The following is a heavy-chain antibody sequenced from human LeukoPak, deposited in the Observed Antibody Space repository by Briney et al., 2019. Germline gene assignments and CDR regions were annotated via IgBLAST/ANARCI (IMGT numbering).Heavy chain of an antibody. CDR1: GVSISSYY. CDR2: IYYSGST. V-gene: IGHV4-59*01. CDR3: ARVTTYYYDSSGYSAGWFDL. J-gene: IGHJ2*01. D-gene: IGHD3-22*01. Sequence: PSETLSLTCTVSGVSISSYYWSWIRQPPGKGLEWIGYIYYSGSTNYNPSLKSRVTISVDTSKNQFSLKLSSVTAADTAVYYCARVTTYYYDSSGYSAGWFDLWGRGTLVTVSS.